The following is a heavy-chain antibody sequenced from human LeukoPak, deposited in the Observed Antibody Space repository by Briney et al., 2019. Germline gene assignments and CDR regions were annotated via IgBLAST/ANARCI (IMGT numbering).Heavy chain of an antibody. D-gene: IGHD4-23*01. V-gene: IGHV1-69*04. CDR3: ARDPLPTVVTWGAFDI. Sequence: SVKVSCKASGGTFSSYAISRVRQAPGQGLEWMGRIIPIFGIANYAQKFQGRVTITSDKSTSTAYMELSSLRSEDTAVYYCARDPLPTVVTWGAFDIWGQGTMVTVSS. J-gene: IGHJ3*02. CDR1: GGTFSSYA. CDR2: IIPIFGIA.